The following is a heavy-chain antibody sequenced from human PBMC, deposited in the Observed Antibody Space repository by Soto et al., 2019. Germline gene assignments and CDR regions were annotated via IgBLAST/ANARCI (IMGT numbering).Heavy chain of an antibody. Sequence: YPTRPFPWTVSAGIPSRFDNFGCLIRHPQRKGLEWIGYIYYSASTYYNPSLKSRVTISVDTSKNQFSLKLSSVTAADTAVYYFVASVMSKGVGDRRDRFDPWGRGTLDTGSS. V-gene: IGHV4-30-4*08. D-gene: IGHD3-10*01. CDR3: VASVMSKGVGDRRDRFDP. CDR1: AGIPSRFDNF. J-gene: IGHJ5*02. CDR2: IYYSAST.